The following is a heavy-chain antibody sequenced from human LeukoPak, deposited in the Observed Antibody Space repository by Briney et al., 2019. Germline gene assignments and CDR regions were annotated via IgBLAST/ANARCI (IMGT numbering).Heavy chain of an antibody. V-gene: IGHV4-39*07. D-gene: IGHD5-18*01. J-gene: IGHJ6*02. CDR3: ASHSYGYYYGMDV. CDR1: GGSISSSSYY. Sequence: SETLSLTCTVSGGSISSSSYYWGWIRQPPGKGLEWIGSIYYSGSTYYNPSLKSRVTISVDTSKNQFSLKLSSVTAADTAVYYCASHSYGYYYGMDVWGQGTTVTVSS. CDR2: IYYSGST.